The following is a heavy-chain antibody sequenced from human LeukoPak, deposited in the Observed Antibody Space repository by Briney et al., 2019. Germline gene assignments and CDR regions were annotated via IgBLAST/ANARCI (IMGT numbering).Heavy chain of an antibody. J-gene: IGHJ4*02. CDR3: VRGEYYDSSGYYPYYFDY. CDR1: GYTFTGYF. CDR2: INPNSGGT. V-gene: IGHV1-2*02. D-gene: IGHD3-22*01. Sequence: GAAVKVSCKASGYTFTGYFIHWVRQAPGQGLEWMGWINPNSGGTNYAQKFQGRVTMTRDTSISTAYMELSRLRSDDTAVYYCVRGEYYDSSGYYPYYFDYWGQGTLVTVSS.